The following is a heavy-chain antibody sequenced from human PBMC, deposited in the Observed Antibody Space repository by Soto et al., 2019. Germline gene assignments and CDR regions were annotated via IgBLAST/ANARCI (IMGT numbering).Heavy chain of an antibody. V-gene: IGHV4-4*02. J-gene: IGHJ4*02. Sequence: PSETLSLTCAVSGGSISSSNWWSWVRQPPGKGLEWIGEIYHSGSTNYNPSFKSRVAMSVDKSKNQFSLKLSSVTAADTAVYYCARVRRGGGWYFDYWGQGTLVIVSA. D-gene: IGHD2-15*01. CDR3: ARVRRGGGWYFDY. CDR1: GGSISSSNW. CDR2: IYHSGST.